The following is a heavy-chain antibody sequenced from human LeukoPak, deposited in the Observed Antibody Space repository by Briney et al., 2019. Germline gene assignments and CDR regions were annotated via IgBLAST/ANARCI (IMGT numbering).Heavy chain of an antibody. CDR1: GGSISINSDTYY. J-gene: IGHJ4*02. Sequence: SETLSLTCTVSGGSISINSDTYYWGWSRQPPGKALEWIGSIYYSGSTYYNPSLKSRATISVDTSKNQFSLNLNSVTAADTAVYYCARHLLSSGWAFDYWGQGTLVIVSS. CDR2: IYYSGST. V-gene: IGHV4-39*01. D-gene: IGHD6-19*01. CDR3: ARHLLSSGWAFDY.